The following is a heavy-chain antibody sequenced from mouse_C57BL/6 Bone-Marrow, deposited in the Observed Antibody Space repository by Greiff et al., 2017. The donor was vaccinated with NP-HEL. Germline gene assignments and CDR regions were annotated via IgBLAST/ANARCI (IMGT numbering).Heavy chain of an antibody. V-gene: IGHV5-4*03. D-gene: IGHD1-1*01. J-gene: IGHJ2*01. CDR2: ISDGGSYT. CDR1: GFTFSSYA. CDR3: ARAVIYYYGSTYFDY. Sequence: EVMLVESGGGLVKPGGSLKLSCAASGFTFSSYAMSWVRQTPEKRLEWVATISDGGSYTYYPDNVKGRFTISRDNAKNNLYLQMSHLKSEDTAMYYCARAVIYYYGSTYFDYWGQGTTLTVSS.